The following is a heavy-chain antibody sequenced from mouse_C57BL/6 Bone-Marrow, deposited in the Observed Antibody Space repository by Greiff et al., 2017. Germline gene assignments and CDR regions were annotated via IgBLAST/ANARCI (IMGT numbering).Heavy chain of an antibody. D-gene: IGHD6-5*01. CDR1: GYTFTSYW. CDR3: AILGLSFAY. CDR2: INPSSGYT. J-gene: IGHJ3*01. Sequence: QVQLQQSGAELAKPGASVKLSCKASGYTFTSYWMHWVKQRPGQGLEWIGYINPSSGYTNYNQKFKGKATLTVDKSSSTAYMQLSSLTSEDSAVYYCAILGLSFAYWGQGTLVTVSA. V-gene: IGHV1-7*01.